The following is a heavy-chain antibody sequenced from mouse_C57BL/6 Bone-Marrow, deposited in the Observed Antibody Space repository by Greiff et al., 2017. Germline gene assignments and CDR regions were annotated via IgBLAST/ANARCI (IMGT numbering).Heavy chain of an antibody. CDR1: GFTFSSYA. CDR3: ARGDPYYGRDYWYFDV. V-gene: IGHV5-4*01. D-gene: IGHD1-1*01. Sequence: QGVESGGGLVKPGGSLKLSCAASGFTFSSYAMSWVRQTPEKRLEWVATISDGGSYTYYPDNVKGRFTISRDNAKNNLYLQMSHLKSEDTAMYYCARGDPYYGRDYWYFDVWGTGTTVTVSS. CDR2: ISDGGSYT. J-gene: IGHJ1*03.